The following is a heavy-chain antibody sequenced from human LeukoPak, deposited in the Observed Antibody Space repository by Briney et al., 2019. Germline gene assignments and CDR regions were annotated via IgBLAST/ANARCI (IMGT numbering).Heavy chain of an antibody. CDR1: GFIFSDYY. D-gene: IGHD3-22*01. Sequence: GGSLRLSCAASGFIFSDYYMSWIRQAPGKGLEWVSVISGSGGSTYYVDSVKGRFTISRDNSKNTLSLQMNSLRAEDTAVYYCAKGDSGYYYDSSGYLNWFDPWGQGTLVTVSS. V-gene: IGHV3-23*01. CDR2: ISGSGGST. CDR3: AKGDSGYYYDSSGYLNWFDP. J-gene: IGHJ5*02.